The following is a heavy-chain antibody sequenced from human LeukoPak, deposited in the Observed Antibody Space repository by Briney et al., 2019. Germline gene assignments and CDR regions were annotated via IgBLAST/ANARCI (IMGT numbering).Heavy chain of an antibody. D-gene: IGHD3-3*01. CDR1: GFTFSNSA. CDR2: INDVGSHI. CDR3: AKDQGASLVYDFWSGYYMDV. Sequence: GGSLGLSCAASGFTFSNSAMNWVRQAPGKGLEWVSSINDVGSHIYYADSVRGRFTISRDNSKNTLYLQMNSLRAEDTAVYYCAKDQGASLVYDFWSGYYMDVWGKGTTVTVSS. V-gene: IGHV3-21*04. J-gene: IGHJ6*03.